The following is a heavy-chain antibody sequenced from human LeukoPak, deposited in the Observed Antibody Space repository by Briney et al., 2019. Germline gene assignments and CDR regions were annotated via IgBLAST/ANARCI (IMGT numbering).Heavy chain of an antibody. CDR1: GYTFTSYY. Sequence: ASVRASCKASGYTFTSYYMHWVRQAPGQGLEWMGIINPSGGSTSYAQKFQGRVTMTRDTSTSAVFMELSSLRSEDTAVYYCARDRVLGTAVTTSLDYWGQGTLVTVSS. D-gene: IGHD4-17*01. J-gene: IGHJ4*02. V-gene: IGHV1-46*01. CDR2: INPSGGST. CDR3: ARDRVLGTAVTTSLDY.